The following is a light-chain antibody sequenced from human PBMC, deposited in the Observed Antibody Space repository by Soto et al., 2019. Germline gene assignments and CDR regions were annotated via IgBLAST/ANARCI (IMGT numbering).Light chain of an antibody. V-gene: IGKV3-11*01. CDR2: DVS. Sequence: DIVLTQSPAILSLSPGERATLSFRASEDVGNYLAWYQQRPGQSPRLLIYDVSNRATGIPSRFSGSGSGADFTLTISSLEPDDFAVYYCQQRYNWPRTFGQGTKVDI. J-gene: IGKJ1*01. CDR1: EDVGNY. CDR3: QQRYNWPRT.